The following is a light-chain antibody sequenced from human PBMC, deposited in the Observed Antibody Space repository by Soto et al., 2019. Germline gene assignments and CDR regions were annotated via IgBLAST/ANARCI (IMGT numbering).Light chain of an antibody. J-gene: IGKJ4*01. Sequence: EIVMTQSPATLSVSPGERATLSCRASQSVSDNLAWYQQKPGQAPRLLIYGASTRATGIPARFSGSGSGTEFTLTISSLQSEDFAVYYCQQRSNWPTFGGGTKVDIK. CDR2: GAS. V-gene: IGKV3D-15*01. CDR3: QQRSNWPT. CDR1: QSVSDN.